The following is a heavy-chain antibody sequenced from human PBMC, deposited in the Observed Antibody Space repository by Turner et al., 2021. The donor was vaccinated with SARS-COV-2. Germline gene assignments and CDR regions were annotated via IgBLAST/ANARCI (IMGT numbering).Heavy chain of an antibody. CDR2: INSDGGCT. CDR3: ASGGSWVYTMDV. Sequence: VQLVESGGGLVQPGGSLRLSCAASGFTFSSYWMHWVRQASGKVLVWVSRINSDGGCTTYADSVKGRFTISRDNDKNTLYLRMNSLRAEDTAVYYGASGGSWVYTMDVWGQGTTVTVSS. CDR1: GFTFSSYW. J-gene: IGHJ6*02. D-gene: IGHD2-15*01. V-gene: IGHV3-74*01.